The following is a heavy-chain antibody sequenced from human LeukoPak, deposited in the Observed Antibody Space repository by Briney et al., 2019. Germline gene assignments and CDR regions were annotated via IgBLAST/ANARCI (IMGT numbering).Heavy chain of an antibody. V-gene: IGHV4-39*07. CDR3: ARLEGAAAGSIGY. CDR1: GGSISSSSYY. CDR2: ISYRGSA. Sequence: SETLSLTCTVSGGSISSSSYYWGWIRQPPGKGLEWIGSISYRGSAFYNPSLKSRVTISVDTSKSRFSLKLTSVTAADTAVYYCARLEGAAAGSIGYWGQGTLVTVSS. D-gene: IGHD6-13*01. J-gene: IGHJ4*02.